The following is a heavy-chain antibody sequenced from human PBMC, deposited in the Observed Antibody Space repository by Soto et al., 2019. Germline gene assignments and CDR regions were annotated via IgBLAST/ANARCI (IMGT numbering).Heavy chain of an antibody. V-gene: IGHV4-59*01. J-gene: IGHJ4*01. D-gene: IGHD2-2*01. CDR1: GGSIRNVY. CDR3: ARAHAPTLPFDY. Sequence: SETLSLTCTVSGGSIRNVYWSWIRQPPGKGLEWIGLIFHSGNAKYNPSLKSRVTISVDTSKNQFSLSLDSVTAADKAVYFCARAHAPTLPFDYWGQGTLVP. CDR2: IFHSGNA.